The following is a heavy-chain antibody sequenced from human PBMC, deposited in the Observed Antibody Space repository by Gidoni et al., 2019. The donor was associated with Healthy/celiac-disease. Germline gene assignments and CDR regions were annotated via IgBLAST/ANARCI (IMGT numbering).Heavy chain of an antibody. J-gene: IGHJ6*02. Sequence: QVQLVESGGGVVQPGRSLRLSCAASGFTFSSYAMHWVRQAPGKGLGWVAVISYDGSNKYYADSVKGRFTISRDNSKNTLYLQMNSLRAEDTAVYYCARDVATMTVLGGMDVWGQGTTVTVSS. D-gene: IGHD5-12*01. V-gene: IGHV3-30-3*01. CDR3: ARDVATMTVLGGMDV. CDR1: GFTFSSYA. CDR2: ISYDGSNK.